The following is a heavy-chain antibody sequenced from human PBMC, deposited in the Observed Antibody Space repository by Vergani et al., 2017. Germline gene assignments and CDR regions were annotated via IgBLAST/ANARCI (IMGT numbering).Heavy chain of an antibody. J-gene: IGHJ4*02. Sequence: QVQLVQSGAEVKKPGASVKVSCYASGYTFTSYGISWVRQAPGQGLEWMGWISAYNGNTNYAQKLQGRVTMTTDTSTSTAYMELRSLRSDDTAVYYCARSFRDYGSGGYPDIDYWGQGTLVTVSS. CDR2: ISAYNGNT. CDR1: GYTFTSYG. V-gene: IGHV1-18*01. CDR3: ARSFRDYGSGGYPDIDY. D-gene: IGHD3-10*01.